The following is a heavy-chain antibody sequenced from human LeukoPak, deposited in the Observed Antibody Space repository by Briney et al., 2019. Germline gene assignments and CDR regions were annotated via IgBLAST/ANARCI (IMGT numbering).Heavy chain of an antibody. CDR2: ISGSGDNT. CDR1: GFTFSSYA. J-gene: IGHJ4*02. D-gene: IGHD7-27*01. V-gene: IGHV3-23*01. CDR3: AKDGGLWVSAHWGDS. Sequence: GGSLRLSCAASGFTFSSYAMSWVRQAPGKGLEWVSVISGSGDNTYYADSVKGRLTISRDNSKNTLYLQMNSLRAEDTAVYYCAKDGGLWVSAHWGDSWGRGTLVTVSS.